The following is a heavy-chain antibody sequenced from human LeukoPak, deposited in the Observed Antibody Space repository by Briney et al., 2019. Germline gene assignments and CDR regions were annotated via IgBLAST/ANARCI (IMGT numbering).Heavy chain of an antibody. CDR2: IWYDGSNK. D-gene: IGHD3-10*01. CDR3: ATGLLWFGESSRDY. J-gene: IGHJ4*02. Sequence: GGSLRLSCAASGFTFSSYGMHWVRQAPGKGLEWVAVIWYDGSNKYYADSVKGRFTISRDNSKNTLYLQMNSLRAEDTAVYYCATGLLWFGESSRDYWGQGTLVTVSS. CDR1: GFTFSSYG. V-gene: IGHV3-33*01.